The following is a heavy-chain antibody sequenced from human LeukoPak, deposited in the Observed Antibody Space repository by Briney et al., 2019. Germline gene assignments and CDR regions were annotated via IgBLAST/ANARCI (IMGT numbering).Heavy chain of an antibody. CDR2: INHSVGT. J-gene: IGHJ5*02. CDR1: GGSFSGYY. Sequence: SETLSLTCAVYGGSFSGYYWSWIRQPPGKGLEWIGEINHSVGTNYNPSLKSRVTISVDTSKNQFSLKLSSVTAADTAVYYCARDIVVVVAAQTLPYNWFDPWGQGTLVTVSS. V-gene: IGHV4-34*01. D-gene: IGHD2-15*01. CDR3: ARDIVVVVAAQTLPYNWFDP.